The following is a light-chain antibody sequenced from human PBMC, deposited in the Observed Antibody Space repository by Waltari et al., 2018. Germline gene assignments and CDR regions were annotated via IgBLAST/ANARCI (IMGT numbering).Light chain of an antibody. CDR2: AAS. J-gene: IGKJ4*01. Sequence: LPMTQSPSSVLASVGASVTITCRASQGISTWLAWFQQKPGKAPRLLIFAASSLQSGVPSRFSGSGSGTDFTLTISSLQPEDVATYYCQQANNFPITFGGGTKVEIK. CDR3: QQANNFPIT. CDR1: QGISTW. V-gene: IGKV1-12*01.